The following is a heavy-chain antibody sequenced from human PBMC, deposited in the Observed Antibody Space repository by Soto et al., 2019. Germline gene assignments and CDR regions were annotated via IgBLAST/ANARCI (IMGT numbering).Heavy chain of an antibody. D-gene: IGHD1-26*01. J-gene: IGHJ5*02. Sequence: PGESLQISFKGSGYNFTCYWIGWVRQMPGKGLEWMGIIYPGDSDTRYSPSFQGQVTISADKSISTAYLQWSSLKASDTAMYYCARSLGATVDSDWFDPWGQGTLVTVSS. CDR1: GYNFTCYW. CDR3: ARSLGATVDSDWFDP. V-gene: IGHV5-51*01. CDR2: IYPGDSDT.